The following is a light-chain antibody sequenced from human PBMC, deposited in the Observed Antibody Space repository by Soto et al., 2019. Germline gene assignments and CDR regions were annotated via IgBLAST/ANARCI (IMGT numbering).Light chain of an antibody. CDR1: SSDVGGYNY. V-gene: IGLV2-14*03. CDR3: NSYTSSSTHV. J-gene: IGLJ1*01. Sequence: QSVLTQPASVSGSPGQSITISCTGTSSDVGGYNYVSWYQQHPGKAPKLIISDVSNRPSGVSNRFSGSKSGNTASLTISGLQAEDEADYYCNSYTSSSTHVFGTGTKVTLL. CDR2: DVS.